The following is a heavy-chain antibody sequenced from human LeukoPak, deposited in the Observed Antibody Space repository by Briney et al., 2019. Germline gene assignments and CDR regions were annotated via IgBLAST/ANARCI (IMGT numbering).Heavy chain of an antibody. Sequence: SETLSLTCTVSGGSSSSYYWSWIRQPPGKGLEWIGYIYYSGSTNYNPSLKSRVTISVDTSKNQFSLKLSSVTAADTAVYYCARGGATGFDYWGQGTLVTVSS. D-gene: IGHD1-26*01. J-gene: IGHJ4*02. CDR2: IYYSGST. CDR3: ARGGATGFDY. CDR1: GGSSSSYY. V-gene: IGHV4-59*01.